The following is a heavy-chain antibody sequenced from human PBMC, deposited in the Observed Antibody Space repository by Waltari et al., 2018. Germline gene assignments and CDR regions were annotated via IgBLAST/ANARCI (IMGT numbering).Heavy chain of an antibody. Sequence: QVQLQQWGAGLLKPSETLSPTCAVYGGSFSGYYLSWIRQPPGKGLEWIGEINHSGSTNYNPSLKSRVTISVDTSKNQFSLKLSSVTAADTAVYYCARRGYYYDAFDIWGQGTMVTVSS. CDR3: ARRGYYYDAFDI. CDR2: INHSGST. V-gene: IGHV4-34*01. CDR1: GGSFSGYY. D-gene: IGHD3-22*01. J-gene: IGHJ3*02.